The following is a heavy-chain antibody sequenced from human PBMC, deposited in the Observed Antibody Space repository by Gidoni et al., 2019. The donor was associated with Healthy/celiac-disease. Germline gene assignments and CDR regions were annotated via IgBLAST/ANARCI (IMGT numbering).Heavy chain of an antibody. J-gene: IGHJ6*03. CDR3: AKDGDGHYMDV. V-gene: IGHV3-30*18. CDR2: ISYDGSTN. Sequence: QVQLVASGGGVVQPARSRRPSCAAAGFTFSSYGMHWVLQAPGKGLEWVAVISYDGSTNYYADSVKGRFTISRDNSKNTLYLQMNSLRAEDTAVYYCAKDGDGHYMDVWGKGTTVTVSS. CDR1: GFTFSSYG.